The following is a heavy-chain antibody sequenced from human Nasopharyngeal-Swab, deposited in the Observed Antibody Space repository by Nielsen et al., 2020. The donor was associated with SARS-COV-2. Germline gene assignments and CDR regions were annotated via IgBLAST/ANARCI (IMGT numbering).Heavy chain of an antibody. CDR2: IIPILDIT. V-gene: IGHV1-69*02. D-gene: IGHD3-10*01. CDR3: ARMEFYYGSACFTSPHYYYALDV. Sequence: VRQMPGKGLAWMGRIIPILDITNYAPKFQGRVTITADKSTYTAYMELSSLRSEDTAIYYCARMEFYYGSACFTSPHYYYALDVWGQGTTVTVSS. J-gene: IGHJ6*02.